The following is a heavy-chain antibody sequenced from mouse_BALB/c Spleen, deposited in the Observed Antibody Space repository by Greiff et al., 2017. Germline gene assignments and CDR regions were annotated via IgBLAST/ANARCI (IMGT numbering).Heavy chain of an antibody. CDR2: INPSTGYT. J-gene: IGHJ4*01. Sequence: QVLLQQSGAELAKPGASVKMSCKASGYTFTSYWMHWVKQRPGQGLEWIGYINPSTGYTEYNQKFKDKATLTADKSSSTAYMQLSSLTSEDSAVYYCARSTMITTDYWGQGTSVTVSS. CDR3: ARSTMITTDY. D-gene: IGHD2-4*01. V-gene: IGHV1-7*01. CDR1: GYTFTSYW.